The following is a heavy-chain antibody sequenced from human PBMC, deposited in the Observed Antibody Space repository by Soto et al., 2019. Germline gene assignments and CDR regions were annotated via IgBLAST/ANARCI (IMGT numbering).Heavy chain of an antibody. J-gene: IGHJ4*02. CDR2: IRSKTSGGTT. V-gene: IGHV3-15*07. Sequence: EVQRVESGGGLVKPGESLRLSCVASGFTFRNAWMNWVRQAPGKGLEWVGRIRSKTSGGTTDYAAPVKGSFTISRDDSKNTLYLQVNSLKIEDTAVYYCAATYYYDGDFDYWGQGTLVTVSS. CDR3: AATYYYDGDFDY. D-gene: IGHD3-22*01. CDR1: GFTFRNAW.